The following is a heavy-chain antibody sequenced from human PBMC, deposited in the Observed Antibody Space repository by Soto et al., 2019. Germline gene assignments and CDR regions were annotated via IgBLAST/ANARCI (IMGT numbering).Heavy chain of an antibody. V-gene: IGHV4-4*09. J-gene: IGHJ4*02. CDR1: VESISIYY. CDR3: ASRDPGTSVDY. Sequence: PSETLSLTCTVSVESISIYYWTWVRQPPGQGLEWIGEIYRTGSTNYNPSLKSRVTISLDKSENQFSLKVTSLTAADTAVYYRASRDPGTSVDYWGQGPLVTVSS. D-gene: IGHD1-7*01. CDR2: IYRTGST.